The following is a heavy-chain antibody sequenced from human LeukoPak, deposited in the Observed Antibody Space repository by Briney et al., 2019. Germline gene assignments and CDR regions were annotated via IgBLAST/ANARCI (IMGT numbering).Heavy chain of an antibody. Sequence: ASVKVSCKASGGTFNSYAISWVRQAPGQGLEWMGGIIPIFGTANYAQKFQGRVTITTDESTSTAYMELSSLRSEDTAVYYCARENWEAWYYFDYWGQGTLVTVSS. D-gene: IGHD1-26*01. CDR2: IIPIFGTA. CDR3: ARENWEAWYYFDY. J-gene: IGHJ4*02. V-gene: IGHV1-69*05. CDR1: GGTFNSYA.